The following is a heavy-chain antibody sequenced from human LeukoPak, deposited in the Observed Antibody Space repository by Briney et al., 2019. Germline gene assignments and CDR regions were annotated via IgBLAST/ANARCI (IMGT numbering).Heavy chain of an antibody. CDR1: GGSFSGYY. V-gene: IGHV4-34*01. CDR3: ARGGAAGYYYYYGMDV. Sequence: SETLSLTCAVHGGSFSGYYWSWIRQPPGKGLEWIGEIYHSGSTNYTPPLKSRATISVDTSKNQFSLKLISVTAADTAVYYCARGGAAGYYYYYGMDVWGQGTTVTVSS. J-gene: IGHJ6*02. CDR2: IYHSGST. D-gene: IGHD6-13*01.